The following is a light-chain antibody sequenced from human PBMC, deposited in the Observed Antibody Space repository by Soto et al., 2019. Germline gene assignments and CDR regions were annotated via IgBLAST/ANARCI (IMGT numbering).Light chain of an antibody. V-gene: IGLV2-23*03. CDR3: CSYAGNSAFV. J-gene: IGLJ3*02. CDR2: EGS. CDR1: TSDFGNYNL. Sequence: QSALIQPASVSGTPGQSISISCIGTTSDFGNYNLVSWYQQYPGKAPKLIMYEGSRRPSGVSDRFSGSKSGGTASLTISGLHAEDEANYYCCSYAGNSAFVFGGGTKLTVL.